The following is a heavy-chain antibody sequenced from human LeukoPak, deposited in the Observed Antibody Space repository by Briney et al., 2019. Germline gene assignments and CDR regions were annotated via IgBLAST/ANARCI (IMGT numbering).Heavy chain of an antibody. J-gene: IGHJ4*02. V-gene: IGHV3-9*01. CDR3: AKVQGQWLGTIDY. CDR1: GFTFDDYA. D-gene: IGHD6-19*01. Sequence: GGSLRFSCAASGFTFDDYAMQWVRQAPGKGLEWVSGISWNSGSIGYADSVKGRFTISRDNAKNSLYLQMNSLRAEDTAVYYCAKVQGQWLGTIDYWGQGTLVTVSS. CDR2: ISWNSGSI.